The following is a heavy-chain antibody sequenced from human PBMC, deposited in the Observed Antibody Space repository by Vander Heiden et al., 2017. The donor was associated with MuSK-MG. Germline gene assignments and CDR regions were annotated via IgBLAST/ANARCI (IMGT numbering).Heavy chain of an antibody. CDR2: IYHSGST. CDR1: GDSIISGSSY. J-gene: IGHJ6*02. Sequence: QVQLQESGAGLVKPSQTLYLTCPISGDSIISGSSYWSWIRQHPGQGLEWIGYIYHSGSTHYNPPLKSRVTMSVDTSKNQFSLKVSSVTAADTAVYYCARGPGYTSGYYYYYGMDVWGQGTTIAVSS. V-gene: IGHV4-31*03. D-gene: IGHD1-1*01. CDR3: ARGPGYTSGYYYYYGMDV.